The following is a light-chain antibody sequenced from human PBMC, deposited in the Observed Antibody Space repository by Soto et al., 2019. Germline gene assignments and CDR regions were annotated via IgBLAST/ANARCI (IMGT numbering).Light chain of an antibody. V-gene: IGLV1-44*01. CDR1: WSNIGSNV. J-gene: IGLJ3*02. CDR2: GNG. CDR3: ATWDVSLSGYWV. Sequence: QPVLTQPPSASGAPGQRVTISCSGSWSNIGSNVVHWYQQVPGAAPKLLIYGNGQRASGVPDRFSDSKSDTSASLVISGLQSEDEGDYYCATWDVSLSGYWVFGGGTKVTVL.